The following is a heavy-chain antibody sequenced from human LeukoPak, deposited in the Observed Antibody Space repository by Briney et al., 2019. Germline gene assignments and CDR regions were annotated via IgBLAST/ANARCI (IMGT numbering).Heavy chain of an antibody. CDR2: INPNSGGT. D-gene: IGHD2-2*01. CDR3: ARGMENLGYCSSTSCPPAHFDY. Sequence: ASVKVSCKASGYTFTGYYMHWVRQAPGQGLEWMGWINPNSGGTNYAQKFQGRVTMTRDTSISTAYMELSRLRSDDTAVYYCARGMENLGYCSSTSCPPAHFDYWAREPWSPSPQ. V-gene: IGHV1-2*02. J-gene: IGHJ4*02. CDR1: GYTFTGYY.